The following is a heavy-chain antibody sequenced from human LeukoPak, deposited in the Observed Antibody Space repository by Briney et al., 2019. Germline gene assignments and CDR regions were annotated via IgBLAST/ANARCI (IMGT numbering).Heavy chain of an antibody. Sequence: GGSLRLSCAASGFTVSTNYMNWVRQAPGKGLEWVSVLYSDGSTYYADSVKGRFTISRDNSKNTLYLQMNSLRAEDTAVFYCAKDLTGYPAYYFDYWGKGTTVTVSS. J-gene: IGHJ4*03. CDR2: LYSDGST. CDR1: GFTVSTNY. V-gene: IGHV3-53*01. CDR3: AKDLTGYPAYYFDY. D-gene: IGHD1-14*01.